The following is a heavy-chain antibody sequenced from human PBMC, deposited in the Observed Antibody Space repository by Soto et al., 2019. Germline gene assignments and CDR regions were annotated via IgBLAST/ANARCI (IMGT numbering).Heavy chain of an antibody. D-gene: IGHD2-15*01. J-gene: IGHJ2*01. CDR1: GFTFSSYD. V-gene: IGHV3-13*01. CDR3: ARGVHCSGGSCYPTRLRYFDL. CDR2: IGTAGDT. Sequence: PGGSLRLSCAASGFTFSSYDMHWVRQATGKGLEWVSAIGTAGDTYYPGSVKGRFTISRENAKNSLYLQMNSLRAGDTAVYYCARGVHCSGGSCYPTRLRYFDLWGRGTLVTVSS.